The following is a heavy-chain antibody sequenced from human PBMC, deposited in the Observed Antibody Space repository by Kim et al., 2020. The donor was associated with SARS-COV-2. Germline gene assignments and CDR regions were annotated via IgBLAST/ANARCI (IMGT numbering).Heavy chain of an antibody. J-gene: IGHJ6*02. Sequence: GGSLRLSCAASGFTFSSYAMHWVRQAPGKGLEWVAVISYDGSNKYYADSVKGRFTISRDNSKNTLYLQMNSLRAEDTAVYYCARGIVAYGMDVWGQGTTVTVSS. CDR3: ARGIVAYGMDV. CDR2: ISYDGSNK. V-gene: IGHV3-30*04. D-gene: IGHD2-21*01. CDR1: GFTFSSYA.